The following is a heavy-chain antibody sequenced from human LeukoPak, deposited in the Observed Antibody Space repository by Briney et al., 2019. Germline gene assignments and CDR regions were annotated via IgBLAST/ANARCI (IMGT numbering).Heavy chain of an antibody. CDR2: VYASGST. J-gene: IGHJ5*02. CDR1: GGSISSGNYY. Sequence: SETLSLTCTVSGGSISSGNYYWSWIRQPAGKGLEWIGRVYASGSTDYNPALNSRVTISVDTPNNQFSLKLSSVTAADTAVYYCARHRSSGWYGPFPPWFDPWGQGTLVTVSS. D-gene: IGHD6-19*01. CDR3: ARHRSSGWYGPFPPWFDP. V-gene: IGHV4-61*02.